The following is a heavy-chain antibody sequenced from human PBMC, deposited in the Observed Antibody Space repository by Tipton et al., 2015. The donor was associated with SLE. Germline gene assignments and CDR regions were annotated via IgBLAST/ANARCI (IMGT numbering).Heavy chain of an antibody. CDR3: ARDPPGMIVPAAIADAFDI. D-gene: IGHD2-2*01. V-gene: IGHV4-38-2*02. J-gene: IGHJ3*02. CDR2: IYHSGST. Sequence: TLSLTCAVSGYSISSGYYWGWIRQPPGKGLEWIGSIYHSGSTYYNPSLKSRVTISVDTSENQFSLKLSSVTAADTAVYYCARDPPGMIVPAAIADAFDIWGQGTMVTVSS. CDR1: GYSISSGYY.